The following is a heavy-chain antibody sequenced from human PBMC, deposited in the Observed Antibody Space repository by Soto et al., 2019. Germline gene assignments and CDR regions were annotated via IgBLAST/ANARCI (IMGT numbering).Heavy chain of an antibody. D-gene: IGHD6-19*01. Sequence: ATVKVSCKASGYTFTSYGISWVRQAPGQGLEWMGWISAYNGNTNYAQKLQGRVTMTTDTSTSTAYMELRSLRYDDTAVYYCARDTQYSSGWAYCYYGMDVWGQGTTVTVSS. CDR3: ARDTQYSSGWAYCYYGMDV. CDR1: GYTFTSYG. V-gene: IGHV1-18*04. J-gene: IGHJ6*02. CDR2: ISAYNGNT.